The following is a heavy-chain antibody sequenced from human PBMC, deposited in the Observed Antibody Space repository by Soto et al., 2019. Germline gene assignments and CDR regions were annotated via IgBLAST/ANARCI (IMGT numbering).Heavy chain of an antibody. CDR1: GFTFSSYA. CDR3: AKDYSTVTTDPLSVALFGY. V-gene: IGHV3-23*01. D-gene: IGHD4-17*01. J-gene: IGHJ4*02. CDR2: ITSDGRT. Sequence: PGGSLRLSCAAPGFTFSSYAMSWVRQAPGKGLEWVSIITSDGRTYYAVSVKGRFTISRDNSKNTVYLQMNSLRAEDAAVYYCAKDYSTVTTDPLSVALFGYWGQGALVTVSS.